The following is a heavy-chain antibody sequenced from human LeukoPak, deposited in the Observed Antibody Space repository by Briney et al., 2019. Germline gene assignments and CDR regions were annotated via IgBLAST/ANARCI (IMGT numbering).Heavy chain of an antibody. D-gene: IGHD3-22*01. CDR3: ARSRNYDSTGYNPTYYFDS. V-gene: IGHV4-59*01. Sequence: SETLSLTCTVSGGSIIGSYWTWIRHSPGGGLEYIGYIYNTVDVNYSPSLKSRVTISIDMSRSQFSLRLKSVTAADTAIYYCARSRNYDSTGYNPTYYFDSWGQGALVTVSS. CDR1: GGSIIGSY. J-gene: IGHJ4*02. CDR2: IYNTVDV.